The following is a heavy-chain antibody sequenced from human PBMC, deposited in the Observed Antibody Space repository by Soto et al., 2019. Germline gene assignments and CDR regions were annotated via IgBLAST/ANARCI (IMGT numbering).Heavy chain of an antibody. D-gene: IGHD2-15*01. Sequence: PSETLSLTCTVSGCSISSSSYYWGWIRQPPGKGLEWIGSIYYSGSTYYNPSLKSRVTISVDTSKNQFSLKLSSVTAADTAVYYCARQLGYCSGGSCYVTYYYYYYMDVWGKGTTVTVSS. V-gene: IGHV4-39*01. CDR2: IYYSGST. CDR1: GCSISSSSYY. CDR3: ARQLGYCSGGSCYVTYYYYYYMDV. J-gene: IGHJ6*03.